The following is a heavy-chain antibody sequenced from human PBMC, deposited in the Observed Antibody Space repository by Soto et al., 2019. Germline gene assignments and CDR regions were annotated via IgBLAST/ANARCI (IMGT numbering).Heavy chain of an antibody. J-gene: IGHJ4*02. CDR2: ISGSGGST. Sequence: PGGSLRLSCAASGFTFSSYAMSWVRQAPGKGLEWVSAISGSGGSTYYADSVKGRFTISRDNSKNTLYLQMNSLRAEDTAVYYCAKATADYYDSSGSPFDYWGQGNLVTVYS. CDR1: GFTFSSYA. CDR3: AKATADYYDSSGSPFDY. V-gene: IGHV3-23*01. D-gene: IGHD3-22*01.